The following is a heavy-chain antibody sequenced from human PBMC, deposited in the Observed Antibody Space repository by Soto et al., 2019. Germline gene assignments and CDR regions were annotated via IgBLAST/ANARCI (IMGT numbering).Heavy chain of an antibody. J-gene: IGHJ4*02. Sequence: EVQLLESGGGLVQPGGSLRLSCAASGFTFGSYAMTWVRQAPGKGLEWVSAISFGGGSTYYADSVKGRFTISRDNSKNTLYLQMTSLRAEDTAIYYCATDSFRSGIAVAGNYWGQVTLVTVSS. CDR3: ATDSFRSGIAVAGNY. CDR1: GFTFGSYA. D-gene: IGHD6-19*01. CDR2: ISFGGGST. V-gene: IGHV3-23*01.